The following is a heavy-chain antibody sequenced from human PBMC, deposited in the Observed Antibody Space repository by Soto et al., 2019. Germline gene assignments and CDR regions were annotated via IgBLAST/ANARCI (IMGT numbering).Heavy chain of an antibody. J-gene: IGHJ4*02. D-gene: IGHD3-3*01. Sequence: QVQLQESGPGLVKPSGTLSLTCAVSGGSISSSNWWSWVRQPPGKGLEWIGEIYHSGSTNYNPSLKSRVTISVDKSKNQFSLKLSSVTAADTAVYYCARDKTTICGVVTRERDYYFDYWGQGTLVTVSS. V-gene: IGHV4-4*02. CDR3: ARDKTTICGVVTRERDYYFDY. CDR1: GGSISSSNW. CDR2: IYHSGST.